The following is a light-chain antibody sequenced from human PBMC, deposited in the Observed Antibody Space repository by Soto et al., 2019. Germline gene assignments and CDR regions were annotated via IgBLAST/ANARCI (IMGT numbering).Light chain of an antibody. J-gene: IGKJ1*01. CDR1: QTVGSSF. CDR3: HQYGSSQT. CDR2: GAS. V-gene: IGKV3-20*01. Sequence: EIVLTHSPGTLSVSPGEGAALSCRASQTVGSSFLAWFQHKPGQAPRLLIYGASTRATGIPDRFSGSGSGTDFTLTISRLEPEDFAVYYCHQYGSSQTFGQGTKVDI.